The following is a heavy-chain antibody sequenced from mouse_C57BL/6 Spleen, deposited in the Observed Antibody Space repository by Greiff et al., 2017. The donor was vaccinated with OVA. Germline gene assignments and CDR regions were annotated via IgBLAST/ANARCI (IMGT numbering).Heavy chain of an antibody. J-gene: IGHJ2*01. CDR2: IDPETGGT. D-gene: IGHD4-1*01. CDR3: TREGTGKAFDY. CDR1: GYTFTDYE. V-gene: IGHV1-15*01. Sequence: QSGAELVRPGASVTLSCKASGYTFTDYEMHWVKQTPVHGLEWIGAIDPETGGTAYNQKFKGKAILTADKSSSTAYMELRSLTSEDSAVYYCTREGTGKAFDYWGQGTTLTVSS.